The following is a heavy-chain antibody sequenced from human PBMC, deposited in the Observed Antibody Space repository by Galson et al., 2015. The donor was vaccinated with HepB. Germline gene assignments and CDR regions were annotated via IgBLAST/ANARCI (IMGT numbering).Heavy chain of an antibody. J-gene: IGHJ4*02. D-gene: IGHD3-10*01. CDR1: GGTFSTYA. CDR3: ARDLGSRNYYYYY. Sequence: VKVSCKASGGTFSTYAINWVRQAPGQGLEWVGGIIPIFTTANYAQKFQGRVTITADESTSTAYMELSSLRSEDTAVYYCARDLGSRNYYYYYWGQGTLVTVSS. V-gene: IGHV1-69*01. CDR2: IIPIFTTA.